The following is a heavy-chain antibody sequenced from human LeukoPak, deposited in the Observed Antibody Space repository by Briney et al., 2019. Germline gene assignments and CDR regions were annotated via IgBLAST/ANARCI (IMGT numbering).Heavy chain of an antibody. CDR2: IYYSGGT. Sequence: SETLSLTCTVSGDSINSYYWSWVRQPPGKGLEWIAYIYYSGGTSYNPSLTSRVTLSVDASKNQFSLKLSSVTAADTAVYYCARSTSLINFDYWGHGILVTVSS. CDR3: ARSTSLINFDY. J-gene: IGHJ4*01. D-gene: IGHD3-16*01. CDR1: GDSINSYY. V-gene: IGHV4-59*01.